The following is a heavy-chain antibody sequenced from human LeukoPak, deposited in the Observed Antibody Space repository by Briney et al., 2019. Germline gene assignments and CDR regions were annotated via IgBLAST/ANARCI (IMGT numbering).Heavy chain of an antibody. CDR3: ARDKGYSYGYTGGYYYYYMDV. CDR1: GYTFTGYY. V-gene: IGHV1-2*02. D-gene: IGHD5-18*01. J-gene: IGHJ6*03. Sequence: ASVKVSCKASGYTFTGYYMHWVRQAPGQGLEWMGWINPNSGGTNYAQKFQGRVTMTRDTSISTAYMELSSLRSEDTAVYYCARDKGYSYGYTGGYYYYYMDVWGKGTTVTVSS. CDR2: INPNSGGT.